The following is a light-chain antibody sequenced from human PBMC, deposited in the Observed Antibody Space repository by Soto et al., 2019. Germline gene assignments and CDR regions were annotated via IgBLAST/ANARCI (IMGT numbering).Light chain of an antibody. V-gene: IGKV3-15*01. CDR2: GAS. Sequence: EIVMTQSPATLSVSPGERATLSCRASQSVSSNLAWYQQKPGQAPRLLIYGASTRATGIPARFSGSGSGTEFPLTNSSLPSEDFAVYYCQQYNNWGTFGQGTKVEIK. CDR3: QQYNNWGT. CDR1: QSVSSN. J-gene: IGKJ1*01.